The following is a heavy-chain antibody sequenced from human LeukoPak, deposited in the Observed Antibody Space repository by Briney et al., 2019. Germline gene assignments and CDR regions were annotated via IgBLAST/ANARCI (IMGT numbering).Heavy chain of an antibody. V-gene: IGHV3-48*01. J-gene: IGHJ4*02. CDR3: ARRHYDTSGYVLDY. CDR1: GFTFSSYI. Sequence: PGGSLRLSCAASGFTFSSYIMNWVRQAPGKGLEWVAYISGSSSTIYYADSAKGRFTISRDNAKNSLYLQMNSLRAEDTAVYYCARRHYDTSGYVLDYWGQGTLVTVSS. CDR2: ISGSSSTI. D-gene: IGHD3-22*01.